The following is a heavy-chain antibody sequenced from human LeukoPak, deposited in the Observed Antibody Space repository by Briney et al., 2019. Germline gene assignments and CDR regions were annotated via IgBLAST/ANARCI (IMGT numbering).Heavy chain of an antibody. V-gene: IGHV3-23*01. J-gene: IGHJ4*02. D-gene: IGHD3-22*01. CDR3: AKDPTMLVVVIPDY. Sequence: AGSLRLSCAASGFTFSSYATSWVRQAPGKGLEWVSAISGSGSSTYYADPVKGRFTISTANSKNTPLRQMTSLRAEATVVYYSAKDPTMLVVVIPDYWGQGTLVTFSS. CDR2: ISGSGSST. CDR1: GFTFSSYA.